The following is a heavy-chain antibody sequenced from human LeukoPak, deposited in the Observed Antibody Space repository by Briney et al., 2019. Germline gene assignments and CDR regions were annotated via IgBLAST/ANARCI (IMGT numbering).Heavy chain of an antibody. CDR2: ISVYNGNT. V-gene: IGHV1-18*01. CDR3: AETHGVP. J-gene: IGHJ4*02. CDR1: GYTFTSYG. Sequence: ASVKVSCKASGYTFTSYGITWVRQAPGQGLEWMGWISVYNGNTNYAQKLQGRVTVTTDTSTSTAYMELSSLRSEDTAVYYCAETHGVPWGQGTLVTVSS. D-gene: IGHD2-8*01.